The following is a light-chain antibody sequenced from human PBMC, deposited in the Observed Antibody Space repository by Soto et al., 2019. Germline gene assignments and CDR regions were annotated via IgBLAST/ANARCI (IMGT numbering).Light chain of an antibody. Sequence: EIVLTQSPATLSVSLGGRATLSCRASQSVRSSIAWYQHKPGQAPRLLIYGASTRATGIPARISGSGSGTEFTLTISSLQSEDFAVYYCQQYNNWPQTFGQGTKVDIK. CDR2: GAS. J-gene: IGKJ1*01. CDR1: QSVRSS. CDR3: QQYNNWPQT. V-gene: IGKV3-15*01.